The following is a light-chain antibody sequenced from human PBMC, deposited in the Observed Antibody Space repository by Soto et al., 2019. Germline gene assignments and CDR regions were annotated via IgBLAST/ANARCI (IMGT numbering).Light chain of an antibody. CDR3: SSKRDSSTLFV. Sequence: QSVLTQPASVSGSPGQSITISCTGTSSDVGAYNYVSWYQHHPGKVPKLLIYEVTNRPSGVSDRFSGSKSGNTASLTISGLQAEDEADYYCSSKRDSSTLFVFGTGTMVTVL. CDR2: EVT. CDR1: SSDVGAYNY. J-gene: IGLJ1*01. V-gene: IGLV2-14*01.